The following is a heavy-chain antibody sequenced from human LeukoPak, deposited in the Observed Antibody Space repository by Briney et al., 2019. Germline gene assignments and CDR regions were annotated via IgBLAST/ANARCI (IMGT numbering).Heavy chain of an antibody. CDR3: ARVSSSSSRDY. Sequence: GGSLRLSCAASGFTFSSYEMNWVRQAPGKGLEWVSYISSSGSTIYYADSVKGRFTISRDNAKNSLYLQMNSLRAEDTAVYYCARVSSSSSRDYWGQGTLVTVSS. D-gene: IGHD6-6*01. J-gene: IGHJ4*02. CDR1: GFTFSSYE. V-gene: IGHV3-48*03. CDR2: ISSSGSTI.